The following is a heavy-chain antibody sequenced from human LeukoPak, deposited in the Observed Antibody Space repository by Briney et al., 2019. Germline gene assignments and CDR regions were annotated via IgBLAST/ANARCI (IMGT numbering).Heavy chain of an antibody. CDR1: GFTFSRYG. Sequence: SGGSLRLSCAAPGFTFSRYGMHWVRQAPGKGLEWVAVIWYDGSNEYYADSVKGRFTIFRDNSKNTLHLQMNSLRAEDTAVYYCARPLVGDALDYWGQGTLVTVSS. V-gene: IGHV3-33*01. CDR2: IWYDGSNE. J-gene: IGHJ4*02. D-gene: IGHD1-26*01. CDR3: ARPLVGDALDY.